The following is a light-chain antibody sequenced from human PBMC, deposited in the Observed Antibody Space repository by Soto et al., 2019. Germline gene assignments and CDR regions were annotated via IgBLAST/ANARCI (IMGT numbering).Light chain of an antibody. V-gene: IGLV6-57*02. Sequence: NFMLTQPHSVSESPGKTVTISCTGSSGSIASNYVQWYQQRPGSAPIIVIYEDNQRPSGVPDRFSGSIDSSSNSASLTISGLKTEDEADYYCQSYGNSNLVFGGGTKVTVL. CDR3: QSYGNSNLV. CDR2: EDN. J-gene: IGLJ2*01. CDR1: SGSIASNY.